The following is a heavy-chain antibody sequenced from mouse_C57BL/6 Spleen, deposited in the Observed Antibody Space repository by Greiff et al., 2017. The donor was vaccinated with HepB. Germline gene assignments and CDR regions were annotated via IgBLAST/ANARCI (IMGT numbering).Heavy chain of an antibody. V-gene: IGHV1-69*01. CDR3: ARYYYYGSRLDWYFDV. CDR1: GYTFTSYW. CDR2: IDPSDSYT. D-gene: IGHD1-1*01. J-gene: IGHJ1*03. Sequence: QVQLQQPGAELVMPGASVKLSCKASGYTFTSYWMHWVKQRPGQGLEWIGEIDPSDSYTNYNQKFKGKSTLTVDKSSSTAYMQLSSLTSEDSAVYYGARYYYYGSRLDWYFDVWGTGTTVTVSS.